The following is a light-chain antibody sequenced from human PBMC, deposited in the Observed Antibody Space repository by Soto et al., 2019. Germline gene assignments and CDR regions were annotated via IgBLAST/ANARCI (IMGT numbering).Light chain of an antibody. CDR2: AVS. V-gene: IGKV1-9*01. J-gene: IGKJ4*01. Sequence: DIQLTQSPSFLSASVGDRVTITCRASQGISSYFAWYQQKPGKAPKLLIYAVSALQSGVPSRFGGSASGTEFTLTISSLQPADVPTYYCQQLNSYRLTFGGGTKVEIK. CDR1: QGISSY. CDR3: QQLNSYRLT.